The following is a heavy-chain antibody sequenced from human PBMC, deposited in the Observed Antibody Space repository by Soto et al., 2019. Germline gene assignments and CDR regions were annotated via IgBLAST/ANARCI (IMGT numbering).Heavy chain of an antibody. CDR3: ARDRISYCTNGVCLRRRDYYYYGMDV. Sequence: QVQLQESGPGLVKPSQTLSLTCTVSGGSISSGDYYWSWIRQPPGKGLEWIGYIYYSGSTYYNPSLKSRVTISVDTSKNQFSLKLSSVTAADTAVYYCARDRISYCTNGVCLRRRDYYYYGMDVWGQGTTVTVSS. J-gene: IGHJ6*02. D-gene: IGHD2-8*01. CDR1: GGSISSGDYY. CDR2: IYYSGST. V-gene: IGHV4-30-4*01.